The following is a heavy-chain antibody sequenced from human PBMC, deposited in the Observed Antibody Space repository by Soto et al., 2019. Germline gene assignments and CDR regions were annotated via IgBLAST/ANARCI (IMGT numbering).Heavy chain of an antibody. J-gene: IGHJ3*02. Sequence: QLQLVQSGAEVKKHGSSVKVSCKASGGTFSNAAISWVRQAPGQGLQWLGGVIPIYNTALYKQNFQGRVTITADESTNTAYMELTGLTSDDTGMYFCARDFVRGNSFGSEAFDIWGQGTMIIVSS. CDR1: GGTFSNAA. V-gene: IGHV1-69*01. D-gene: IGHD3-3*01. CDR2: VIPIYNTA. CDR3: ARDFVRGNSFGSEAFDI.